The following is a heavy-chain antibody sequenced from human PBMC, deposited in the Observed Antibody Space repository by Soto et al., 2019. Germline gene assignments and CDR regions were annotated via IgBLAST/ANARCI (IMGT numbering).Heavy chain of an antibody. CDR1: GGSFSGYY. D-gene: IGHD3-3*01. CDR2: INHSGST. V-gene: IGHV4-34*01. J-gene: IGHJ5*02. Sequence: QVQLQQWGAGLLKPSETLSLTCAVYGGSFSGYYWSWIRQPPEKGLEWIGEINHSGSTNYNPSLKSRVTISVDTSKNQFSLKLSSVTAADMAVYYCARGEYDFWSGYRVRFDPWGQGTLVTVSS. CDR3: ARGEYDFWSGYRVRFDP.